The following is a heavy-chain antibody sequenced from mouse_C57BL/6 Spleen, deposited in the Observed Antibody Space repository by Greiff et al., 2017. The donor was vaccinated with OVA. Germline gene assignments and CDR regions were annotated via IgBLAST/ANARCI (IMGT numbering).Heavy chain of an antibody. D-gene: IGHD2-5*01. J-gene: IGHJ2*01. CDR1: GYAFSSSW. Sequence: QVQLQQSGPELVKPGASVKISCKASGYAFSSSWMNWVKPRPGKGLEWIGRIYPGDGVTNYNGKFKGKATLTADKSSSTAYMQLSSLSSEDAAVYFCATYSNYGFDYWGQGTTLTVSS. CDR2: IYPGDGVT. CDR3: ATYSNYGFDY. V-gene: IGHV1-82*01.